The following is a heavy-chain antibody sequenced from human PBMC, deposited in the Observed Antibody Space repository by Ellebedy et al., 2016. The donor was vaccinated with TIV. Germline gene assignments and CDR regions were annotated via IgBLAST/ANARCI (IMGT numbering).Heavy chain of an antibody. CDR3: ARDRVSYDGMDV. CDR1: GFIISNYN. V-gene: IGHV3-21*01. Sequence: GGSLRLXXAASGFIISNYNMNWVRQAPGKGLEWVSSISSSSSHIYYADSVKGRFTISRDNTKNSLYLQMNSLRAEDTAVYYCARDRVSYDGMDVWGQGTTVTVSS. D-gene: IGHD3-10*01. J-gene: IGHJ6*02. CDR2: ISSSSSHI.